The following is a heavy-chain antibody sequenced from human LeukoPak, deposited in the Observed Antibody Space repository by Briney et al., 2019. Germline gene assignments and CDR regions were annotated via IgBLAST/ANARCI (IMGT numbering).Heavy chain of an antibody. Sequence: GGSMRLSCAASGFTLSSYAMSWLRQGPGKGLEWVSAISVSGNTYHADSVKGRFTISRDNSKNTLYLQMNSLRAEDTAVYYCAKDDYYDTSGYRDWGQGTLVTVSS. J-gene: IGHJ4*02. D-gene: IGHD3-22*01. V-gene: IGHV3-23*01. CDR2: ISVSGNT. CDR1: GFTLSSYA. CDR3: AKDDYYDTSGYRD.